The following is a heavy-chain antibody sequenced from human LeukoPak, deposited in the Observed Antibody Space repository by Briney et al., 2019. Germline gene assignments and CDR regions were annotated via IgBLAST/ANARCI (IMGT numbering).Heavy chain of an antibody. CDR1: GVSISSGGYY. V-gene: IGHV4-30-2*01. CDR2: IYHSGSS. Sequence: SETLSLTCAVSGVSISSGGYYWSWIRQPPGKGLEWIGYIYHSGSSYYNPSLKSRVTLSADRSKNRFSLKLTSVTAADTAVYYCARASGADEMYNWFDPWGQGTLVIVSS. D-gene: IGHD2-8*02. J-gene: IGHJ5*02. CDR3: ARASGADEMYNWFDP.